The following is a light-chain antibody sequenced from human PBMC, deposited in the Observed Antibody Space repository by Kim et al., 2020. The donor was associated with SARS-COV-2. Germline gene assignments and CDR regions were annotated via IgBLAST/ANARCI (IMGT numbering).Light chain of an antibody. V-gene: IGKV1-39*01. J-gene: IGKJ4*01. CDR3: QQSYSTLPLS. Sequence: DIQMTQSPSSLSASVGDRVTITCRASQSINNYLNWYQQKPGKAPKVLIYGASTLQRGVPSRFSGSGSGTDFTLTISSLQPEDFATYYCQQSYSTLPLSFGGGTKVDIK. CDR2: GAS. CDR1: QSINNY.